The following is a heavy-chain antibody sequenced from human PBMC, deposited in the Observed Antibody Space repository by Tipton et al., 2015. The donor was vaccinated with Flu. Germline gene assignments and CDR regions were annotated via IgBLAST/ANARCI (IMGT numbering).Heavy chain of an antibody. Sequence: TLSLTCAVYGGSFSGYYWTWIRQPPGKGLEWIGEINHSGSTNYNPSLKSRVTISVDTSKNQFSLKVSSLTAADTAVYYCARGDPLDYYYYGMDVWGQGTTVTVSS. CDR1: GGSFSGYY. V-gene: IGHV4-34*01. CDR3: ARGDPLDYYYYGMDV. CDR2: INHSGST. D-gene: IGHD2-8*01. J-gene: IGHJ6*02.